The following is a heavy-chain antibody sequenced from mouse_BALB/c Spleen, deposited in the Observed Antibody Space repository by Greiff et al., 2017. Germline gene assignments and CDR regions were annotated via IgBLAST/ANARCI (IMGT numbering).Heavy chain of an antibody. CDR3: ARGGITTAVAY. Sequence: EVQPQQSGPELVKPGASVKMSCKASGYTFTSYVMHWVKQKPGQGLEWIGYINPYNDGTKYNEKFKGKATLTSDKSSSTAYMELSSLTSEDSAVYYCARGGITTAVAYWGQGTLVTVSA. D-gene: IGHD1-2*01. J-gene: IGHJ3*01. CDR2: INPYNDGT. V-gene: IGHV1-14*01. CDR1: GYTFTSYV.